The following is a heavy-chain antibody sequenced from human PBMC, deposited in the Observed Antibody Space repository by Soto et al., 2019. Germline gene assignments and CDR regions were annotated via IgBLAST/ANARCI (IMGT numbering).Heavy chain of an antibody. D-gene: IGHD6-19*01. CDR3: ARQALGSVGILDP. V-gene: IGHV4-39*01. CDR2: IYYSGST. CDR1: GGSISSSSYY. J-gene: IGHJ5*02. Sequence: SETLSLTCTVSGGSISSSSYYWGWIRQPPGKGLEWIGSIYYSGSTYYNPSLKSRVTISVDTSKNQFSLKLSSVTAADTAVYYCARQALGSVGILDPWGQGTLVTVYS.